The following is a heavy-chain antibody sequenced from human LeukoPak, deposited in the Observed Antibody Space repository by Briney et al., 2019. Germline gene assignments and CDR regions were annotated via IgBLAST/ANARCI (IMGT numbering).Heavy chain of an antibody. Sequence: PGGSLRLSCAASGFTFSSYWMHWVRQAPGKGLVWVSRINSDGSSTSYADSVKGRFTISRDNAKNTLYLQMNSLRAEDTAVYYCASPSPAVRVYMDVWGKGTTVTVSS. CDR3: ASPSPAVRVYMDV. J-gene: IGHJ6*03. V-gene: IGHV3-74*01. D-gene: IGHD6-19*01. CDR2: INSDGSST. CDR1: GFTFSSYW.